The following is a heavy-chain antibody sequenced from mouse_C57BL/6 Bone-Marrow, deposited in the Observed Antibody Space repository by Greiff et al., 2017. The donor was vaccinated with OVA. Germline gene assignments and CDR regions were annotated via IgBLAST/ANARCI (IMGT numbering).Heavy chain of an antibody. D-gene: IGHD2-2*01. J-gene: IGHJ2*01. V-gene: IGHV1-52*01. Sequence: QVQLQQPGAELVRPGSSVKLSCKASGYTFTSYWMHWVQQRPIQGLEWIGNIDPSDSDTHYNQKFKDKATLTVDKSSSTAYMQLSSLTSEDSAVNYRARGFYGYDLYYFDYWGQGTTLTVSS. CDR2: IDPSDSDT. CDR3: ARGFYGYDLYYFDY. CDR1: GYTFTSYW.